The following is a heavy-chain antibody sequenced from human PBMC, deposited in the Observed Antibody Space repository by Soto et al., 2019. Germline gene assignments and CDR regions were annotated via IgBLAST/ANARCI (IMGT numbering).Heavy chain of an antibody. V-gene: IGHV4-34*01. J-gene: IGHJ3*02. CDR2: LNHSGST. CDR3: AVDYYGYHDAFDI. D-gene: IGHD3-10*01. Sequence: QVQLQQWGAGLLKPSETLSLTCAVYGGSFSGYYWSWIRQPPWKGLVWIGELNHSGSTNYNPSLKSRVTISVDTSKNQFSLKLSSVTAADTAVYYCAVDYYGYHDAFDIWGQGTMVTVSS. CDR1: GGSFSGYY.